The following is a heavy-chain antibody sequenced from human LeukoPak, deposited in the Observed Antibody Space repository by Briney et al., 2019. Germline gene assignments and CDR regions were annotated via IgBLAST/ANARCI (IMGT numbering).Heavy chain of an antibody. CDR2: IRYDGSNK. J-gene: IGHJ4*02. Sequence: GGSLRLSCAASGFTFSSHGMHWVRQAPGKGLEWVAFIRYDGSNKYYADSVKGRFTISRDNAKNSLYLQMNSLRAEDTAVYYCARLFRDVTTFDYWGQGTLVTVSS. D-gene: IGHD1-1*01. V-gene: IGHV3-30*02. CDR1: GFTFSSHG. CDR3: ARLFRDVTTFDY.